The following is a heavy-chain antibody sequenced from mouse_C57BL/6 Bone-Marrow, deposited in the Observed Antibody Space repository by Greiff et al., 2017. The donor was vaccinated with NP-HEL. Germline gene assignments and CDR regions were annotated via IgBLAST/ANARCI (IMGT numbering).Heavy chain of an antibody. CDR1: GYTFTSYW. V-gene: IGHV1-55*01. J-gene: IGHJ1*03. D-gene: IGHD1-1*01. CDR3: ARRGYGSSYWYFDV. Sequence: QVQLQQPGAELVKPGASVKMSCKASGYTFTSYWITWVKQRPGQGLEWIGDIYPGSGSTNYNEKFKSKATLTVDTSSSTAYTQLSSLTSEDSAVYYCARRGYGSSYWYFDVWGTGTTVTVSS. CDR2: IYPGSGST.